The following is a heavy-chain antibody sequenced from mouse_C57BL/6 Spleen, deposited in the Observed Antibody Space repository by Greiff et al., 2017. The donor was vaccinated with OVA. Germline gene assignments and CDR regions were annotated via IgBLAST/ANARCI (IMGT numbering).Heavy chain of an antibody. D-gene: IGHD1-1*01. CDR2: IYPGDGDT. CDR3: ARVAYYGSSYYAMDY. J-gene: IGHJ4*01. V-gene: IGHV1-82*01. Sequence: VQLQQSGPELVKPGASVKISCKASGYAFSSSWMNWVKQRPGKGLEWIGRIYPGDGDTNYNGKFKGKATLTADKSSSTAYIQLSSLTSEDSAVYFCARVAYYGSSYYAMDYWGQGTSVTVSS. CDR1: GYAFSSSW.